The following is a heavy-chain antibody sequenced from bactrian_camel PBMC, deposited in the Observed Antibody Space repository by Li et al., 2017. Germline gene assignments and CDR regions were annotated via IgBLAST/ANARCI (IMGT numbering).Heavy chain of an antibody. Sequence: VQLVESGGDLVQPGGSLRLFCALSGFTTWDMSWVRQAPGKGLEWVSGIDTGGGNTYYADSVKGRFTISRDNAKNTLYLQMNSLKTEDTAVYYCATWWSVGFWGQGTQVTVS. J-gene: IGHJ6*01. CDR2: IDTGGGNT. V-gene: IGHV3S40*01. CDR3: ATWWSVGF. CDR1: GFTTWD. D-gene: IGHD7*01.